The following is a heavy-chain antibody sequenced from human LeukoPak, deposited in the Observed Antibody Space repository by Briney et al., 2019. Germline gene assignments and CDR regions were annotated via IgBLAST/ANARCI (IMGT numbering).Heavy chain of an antibody. V-gene: IGHV4-39*07. CDR1: GGSISSSSYY. J-gene: IGHJ5*02. Sequence: ASETLSLTCTVSGGSISSSSYYWGWIRQPPGKGLEWIGSIYYSGSTYYNPSLKSRVTMSLDTSRNQISLKLTSVTAADTAVYYCARDVFFRAHNWFDPWGQGTLVTVSS. D-gene: IGHD2/OR15-2a*01. CDR3: ARDVFFRAHNWFDP. CDR2: IYYSGST.